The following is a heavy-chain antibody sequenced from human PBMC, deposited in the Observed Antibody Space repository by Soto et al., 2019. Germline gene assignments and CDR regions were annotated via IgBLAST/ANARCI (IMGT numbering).Heavy chain of an antibody. V-gene: IGHV4-31*03. D-gene: IGHD6-13*01. CDR3: ARDSGSSWYYHWFDP. J-gene: IGHJ5*02. CDR1: GGSISSGGYY. CDR2: IYYSGST. Sequence: QVQLQESGPGLVKPSQTLSLTCTVPGGSISSGGYYWSWIRQHPGKGLEWIGYIYYSGSTYYNPSLKSRVTISVDTSKNQFSLKLSSVTAADTAVYYCARDSGSSWYYHWFDPWGQGTLVTVSS.